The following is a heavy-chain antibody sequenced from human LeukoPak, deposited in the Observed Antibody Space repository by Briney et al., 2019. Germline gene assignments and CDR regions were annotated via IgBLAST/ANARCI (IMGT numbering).Heavy chain of an antibody. J-gene: IGHJ4*02. CDR3: ARGRDGYNPDFDY. CDR1: GGSISSGSYY. CDR2: IYTSGST. Sequence: SETLSLTCTVSGGSISSGSYYWSWIRQPAGKGLEWIGRIYTSGSTNYNPSLKSRVTISVDTSKNQFSLKLSSVTAADKAVYYCARGRDGYNPDFDYWGQGTLVTVSS. V-gene: IGHV4-61*02. D-gene: IGHD5-24*01.